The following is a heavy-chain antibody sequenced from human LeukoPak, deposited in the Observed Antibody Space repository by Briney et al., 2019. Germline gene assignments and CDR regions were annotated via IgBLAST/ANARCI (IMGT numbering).Heavy chain of an antibody. CDR3: AKDAGAPGTSDWYFDL. J-gene: IGHJ2*01. V-gene: IGHV3-23*01. Sequence: GGSLRLSCAASGFSLRNKAMTWVRQAPAKGLEWVAAISTSGGSTSYADSVKGRFTISRDVSKSPLSLQMHSLRVEDTATYYCAKDAGAPGTSDWYFDLWGRGTLVTVSS. D-gene: IGHD3-10*01. CDR2: ISTSGGST. CDR1: GFSLRNKA.